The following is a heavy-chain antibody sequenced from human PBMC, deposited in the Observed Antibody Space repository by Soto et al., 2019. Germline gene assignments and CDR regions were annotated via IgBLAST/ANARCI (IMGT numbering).Heavy chain of an antibody. CDR1: GFTFNNYG. D-gene: IGHD6-13*01. V-gene: IGHV3-30*18. CDR2: ISSDGSDK. J-gene: IGHJ3*01. CDR3: AKDQGTAASHGID. Sequence: QVQLVESGGGVVQPGTSLRLSCAASGFTFNNYGMHWVRQAPGTGLEWVAAISSDGSDKYYADSVKGRLTISRDNSKNTLYLQMHSLRAEDTAVYYCAKDQGTAASHGIDWGQGTMVTVSS.